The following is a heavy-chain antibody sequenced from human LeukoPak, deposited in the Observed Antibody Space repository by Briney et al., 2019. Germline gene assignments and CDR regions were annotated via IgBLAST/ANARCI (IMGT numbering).Heavy chain of an antibody. Sequence: SETLSLTCTVSGGSISSYYWGWIRQPPGKGLEWIGSIYHSGSTYYNPSLKSRVTISVDTSKNQFSLKLSSVTAADTAVYYCARTYDILTGRGFDPWGQGTLVTVSS. CDR1: GGSISSYY. D-gene: IGHD3-9*01. CDR3: ARTYDILTGRGFDP. J-gene: IGHJ5*02. V-gene: IGHV4-38-2*02. CDR2: IYHSGST.